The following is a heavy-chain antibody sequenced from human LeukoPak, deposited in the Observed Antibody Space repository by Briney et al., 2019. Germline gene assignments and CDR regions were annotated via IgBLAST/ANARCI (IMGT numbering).Heavy chain of an antibody. CDR3: ASWSTSSYYVTRVDH. Sequence: PSETLSLTCALSGGSLSGYYWSWIRQFPGKGLEWIAYMSYIGSTYYNPSLRSRVTISIDTSKNQLSLTLTSVTAADTAVYYCASWSTSSYYVTRVDHWGQGTLVTVSS. V-gene: IGHV4-59*12. D-gene: IGHD3-22*01. J-gene: IGHJ4*02. CDR1: GGSLSGYY. CDR2: MSYIGST.